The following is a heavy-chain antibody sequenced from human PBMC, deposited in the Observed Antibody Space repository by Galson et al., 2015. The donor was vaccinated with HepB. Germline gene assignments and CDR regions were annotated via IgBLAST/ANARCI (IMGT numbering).Heavy chain of an antibody. D-gene: IGHD3-9*01. J-gene: IGHJ4*02. CDR1: GYNFTNYW. CDR3: ARQPYYSDALTGYYRVTYYFDY. Sequence: QSGADVKKPGESLRISCKTSGYNFTNYWVSWVRQMPGKGPEWTGKIDPTDSYTNYSPSFQGHVTISTGKSVSTAYLQWNSLKASDTAIYYCARQPYYSDALTGYYRVTYYFDYWGPGALVTVSS. V-gene: IGHV5-10-1*01. CDR2: IDPTDSYT.